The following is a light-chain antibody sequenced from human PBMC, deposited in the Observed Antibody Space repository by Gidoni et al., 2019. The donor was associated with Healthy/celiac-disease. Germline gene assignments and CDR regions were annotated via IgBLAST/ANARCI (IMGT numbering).Light chain of an antibody. CDR3: SSYTSSSTYVV. CDR1: SSDVGGYNY. Sequence: PGQSITISCTGTSSDVGGYNYVSWYQQHPGKAPKLMIYDVSNRPSGVSNRFSGSKSGNTASLTISGLQAEDEADYYCSSYTSSSTYVVFGGGTKLTVL. CDR2: DVS. V-gene: IGLV2-14*04. J-gene: IGLJ2*01.